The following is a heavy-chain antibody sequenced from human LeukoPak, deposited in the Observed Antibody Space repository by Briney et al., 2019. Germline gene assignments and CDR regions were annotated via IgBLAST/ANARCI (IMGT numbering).Heavy chain of an antibody. V-gene: IGHV3-49*01. D-gene: IGHD3-22*01. J-gene: IGHJ4*02. CDR2: IRSKAYGGTT. Sequence: GGSLRLSCTTSGFTFGDYTMSWFRQAPGKGLGWVSFIRSKAYGGTTEYAASVKGRVTISRDGSKSIAYLQMNSLKTEDAAVYYCTSGTYYYANSAPRWGGQATLVTV. CDR3: TSGTYYYANSAPRW. CDR1: GFTFGDYT.